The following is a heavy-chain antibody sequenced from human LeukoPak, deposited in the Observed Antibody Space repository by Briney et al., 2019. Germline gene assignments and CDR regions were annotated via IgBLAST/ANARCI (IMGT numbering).Heavy chain of an antibody. Sequence: GGSLKFSCAASGFTFITYTMNGVRQAPGKGRGWFSSISSSSSYIYYADSVKGRFTISRDNAKNSLYLQMNSLRAEDTAVYYCARDTVAYSSSLIDYWGQGTLVTVSS. D-gene: IGHD6-13*01. V-gene: IGHV3-21*01. CDR1: GFTFITYT. CDR2: ISSSSSYI. J-gene: IGHJ4*02. CDR3: ARDTVAYSSSLIDY.